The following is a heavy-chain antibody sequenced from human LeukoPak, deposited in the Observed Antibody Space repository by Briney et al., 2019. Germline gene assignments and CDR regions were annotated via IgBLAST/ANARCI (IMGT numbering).Heavy chain of an antibody. CDR1: GFTFSSYS. V-gene: IGHV3-21*01. J-gene: IGHJ4*02. Sequence: GGSLRLSCAASGFTFSSYSMNWVRQAPGKGLEWVSSISSSSSYIYYADSVKGRFTISRDNAKNSLYLQMNSLRAEDTAVYYCARDPIRDSRGQVIAPHFDYWGQGTLVTVSS. CDR2: ISSSSSYI. D-gene: IGHD2-21*01. CDR3: ARDPIRDSRGQVIAPHFDY.